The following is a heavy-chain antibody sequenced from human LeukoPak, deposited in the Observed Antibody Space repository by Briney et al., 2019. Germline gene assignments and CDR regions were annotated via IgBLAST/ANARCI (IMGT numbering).Heavy chain of an antibody. CDR2: ISGSGGST. CDR3: AKGRRDETFFYDSPPDY. Sequence: PGGSLRLSCAASGFTFSSCAMSWVRQAPGKGLEWVSAISGSGGSTYFADSVKGRFTISRDNSKSTLYLQMNSLRAEDTAVYYCAKGRRDETFFYDSPPDYWGQGTLVTVSS. D-gene: IGHD3-22*01. J-gene: IGHJ4*02. CDR1: GFTFSSCA. V-gene: IGHV3-23*01.